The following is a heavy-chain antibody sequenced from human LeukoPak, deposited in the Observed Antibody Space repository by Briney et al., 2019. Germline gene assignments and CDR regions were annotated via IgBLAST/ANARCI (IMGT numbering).Heavy chain of an antibody. Sequence: GGSPRLSCAPSGFTSTSYAMSWVSHAPGKGLEWVSAISGSGAKTYYAGSVKGRFTISRDNSKNTLYLQMNSLRAEDTAVYYCAKWGFLEWLLSMFDYWGQGTLVTVSS. V-gene: IGHV3-23*01. CDR2: ISGSGAKT. J-gene: IGHJ4*02. CDR3: AKWGFLEWLLSMFDY. D-gene: IGHD3-3*01. CDR1: GFTSTSYA.